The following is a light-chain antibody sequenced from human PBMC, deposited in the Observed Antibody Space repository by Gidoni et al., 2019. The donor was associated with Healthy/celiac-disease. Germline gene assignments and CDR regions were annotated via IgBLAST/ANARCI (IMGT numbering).Light chain of an antibody. Sequence: QSVLTQPPSVSGAPGQRVTISCTGSSSNIGAGYDVHWYQQLPGTAPKLLIYGNSNRPSGVPDRFSGSKSGTSASLAITGLQAEDEADYYCQSYDSSLSGPVFGGGTQL. V-gene: IGLV1-40*01. CDR1: SSNIGAGYD. J-gene: IGLJ7*01. CDR2: GNS. CDR3: QSYDSSLSGPV.